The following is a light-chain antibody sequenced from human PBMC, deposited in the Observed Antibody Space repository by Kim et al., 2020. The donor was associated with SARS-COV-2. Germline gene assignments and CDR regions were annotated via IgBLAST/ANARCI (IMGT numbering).Light chain of an antibody. CDR3: QQTNTFPYT. Sequence: DIQMTQSPSFVSASVGDRVTISCRASQDFRSWLSWYQQRPGQAPRLLIYAAYNLQTGVPSRFSGSGSGTVFTLTISSLQPEDFATYYCQQTNTFPYTCGQGTKLVI. CDR2: AAY. CDR1: QDFRSW. J-gene: IGKJ2*01. V-gene: IGKV1-12*01.